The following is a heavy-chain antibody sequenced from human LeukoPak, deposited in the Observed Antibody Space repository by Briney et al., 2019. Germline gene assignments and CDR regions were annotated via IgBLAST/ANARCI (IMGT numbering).Heavy chain of an antibody. J-gene: IGHJ4*02. Sequence: GGSLRLSCAASGFTFSSYWTSWVRQAPGKGLEWVANIKQDGSEKYYVDSVKGRFTLSRDNAKNSLYLQMNSLRAEDTAVYYCASAPHDYWGQGTLVTVSS. V-gene: IGHV3-7*01. CDR2: IKQDGSEK. CDR3: ASAPHDY. CDR1: GFTFSSYW.